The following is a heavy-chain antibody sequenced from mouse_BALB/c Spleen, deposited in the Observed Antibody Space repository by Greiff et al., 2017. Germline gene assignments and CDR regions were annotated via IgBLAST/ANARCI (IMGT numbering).Heavy chain of an antibody. CDR1: GFSLTSYG. J-gene: IGHJ1*01. V-gene: IGHV2-2*02. CDR2: IWSGGST. Sequence: QVQLQQSGPGLVQPSQSLSITCTVSGFSLTSYGVHWVRQSPGKGLEWLGVIWSGGSTDYNAAFISRLSISKDNSKSQVFFKMNSLQANDTAIYYCARGEGRDFDVWGAGTTVTVSS. CDR3: ARGEGRDFDV.